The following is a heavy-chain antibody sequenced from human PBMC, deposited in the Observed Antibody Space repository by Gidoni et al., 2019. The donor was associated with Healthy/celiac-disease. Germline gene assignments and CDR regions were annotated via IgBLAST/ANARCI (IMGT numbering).Heavy chain of an antibody. CDR3: ARDFRADVELVGYYYYGMDV. V-gene: IGHV4-39*07. D-gene: IGHD3-10*01. CDR2: SYYRGST. Sequence: QLQLQASGPGLVKPSETLSLTFTVSGGSIRSSSYYWGWIRQPPGKGLEWIGSSYYRGSTYYNPSRKGRVTISVDTSKNQFSLKLSSVTAADTAVYYCARDFRADVELVGYYYYGMDVWGQGTTVTVSS. CDR1: GGSIRSSSYY. J-gene: IGHJ6*02.